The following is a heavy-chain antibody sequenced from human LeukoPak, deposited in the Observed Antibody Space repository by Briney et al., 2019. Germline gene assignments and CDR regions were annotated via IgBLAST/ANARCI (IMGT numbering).Heavy chain of an antibody. CDR1: GYSISSGYY. V-gene: IGHV4-38-2*02. CDR3: ARVLREIVVVPAALHFDY. CDR2: IYHSGST. J-gene: IGHJ4*02. D-gene: IGHD2-2*01. Sequence: SETLSLTFTVSGYSISSGYYWGWIRQPPGKGLEWIGSIYHSGSTYYNPSLKSRVTISVDTSKNQFSLKLSSVTAADTAVYYCARVLREIVVVPAALHFDYWGQGTLVTVSS.